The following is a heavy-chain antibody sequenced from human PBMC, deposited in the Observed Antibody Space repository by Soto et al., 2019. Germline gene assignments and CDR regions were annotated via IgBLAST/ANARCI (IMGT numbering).Heavy chain of an antibody. Sequence: QVQLVQSGAEVKKPGASVKVSCKASGYTFTSYAMHWVRQAPGQRLEWMGWINAGNGNTKYSQKFQGRVTITRDTSASTAYMELSSLRSEDTAVYYCARGITMVRGVIITGLGYWGQGTLVTVSS. D-gene: IGHD3-10*01. CDR2: INAGNGNT. J-gene: IGHJ4*02. V-gene: IGHV1-3*01. CDR3: ARGITMVRGVIITGLGY. CDR1: GYTFTSYA.